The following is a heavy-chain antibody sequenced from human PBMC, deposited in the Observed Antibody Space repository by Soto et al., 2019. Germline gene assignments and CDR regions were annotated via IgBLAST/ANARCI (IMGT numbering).Heavy chain of an antibody. V-gene: IGHV4-34*01. J-gene: IGHJ4*02. CDR1: GGSFSGYY. CDR2: INHSGST. CDR3: ARALGGSSSSSEEYHFDY. Sequence: SETLSLTCAVYGGSFSGYYWSWIRQPPGKGLEWIGEINHSGSTNYSPSLKSRVTISVDTSKNQFSLKLSSVTAADTAVYYCARALGGSSSSSEEYHFDYWGQGTLVTVPS. D-gene: IGHD6-6*01.